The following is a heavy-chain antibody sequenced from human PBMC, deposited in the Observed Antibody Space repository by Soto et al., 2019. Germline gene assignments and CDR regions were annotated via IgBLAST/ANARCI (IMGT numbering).Heavy chain of an antibody. V-gene: IGHV1-69*13. CDR2: IIPIFGTA. D-gene: IGHD3-22*01. J-gene: IGHJ4*02. CDR3: ASYQDGYYSNY. Sequence: GASVKVSCKASGGTFSSYAISWVRQAPGQGLEWMGGIIPIFGTANYAQKFQGRVTITADESTSTAYMELSSLRSEDTAVYYCASYQDGYYSNYWGQGTLVTVSS. CDR1: GGTFSSYA.